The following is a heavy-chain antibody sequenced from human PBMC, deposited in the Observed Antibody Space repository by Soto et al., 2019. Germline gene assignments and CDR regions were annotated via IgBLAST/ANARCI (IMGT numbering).Heavy chain of an antibody. CDR3: ARLPQYDSGTLLMDV. V-gene: IGHV5-51*01. CDR2: IYPHDSDL. J-gene: IGHJ6*04. CDR1: GYSFTNYW. D-gene: IGHD6-19*01. Sequence: PGESLKISCKGSGYSFTNYWIGWVRQMPGKGLEWMAIIYPHDSDLKYGPSFQGRVTISADKSISTAYLQWSSLQASDTATYYCARLPQYDSGTLLMDVWGEGIKVTVSS.